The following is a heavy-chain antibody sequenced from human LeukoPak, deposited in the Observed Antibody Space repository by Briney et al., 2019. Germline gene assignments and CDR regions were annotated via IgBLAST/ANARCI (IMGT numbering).Heavy chain of an antibody. CDR2: INPNSGGT. CDR1: GYTFTGYY. CDR3: ARDRSSGKGSFDP. V-gene: IGHV1-2*02. D-gene: IGHD3-22*01. J-gene: IGHJ5*02. Sequence: ASVKVSRKASGYTFTGYYMHWVRQAPGQGLEGMGWINPNSGGTNYAQKFQGRVTMTRDTSISTAYMELSRLRSDDTAVYYCARDRSSGKGSFDPWGQGTLVTVSS.